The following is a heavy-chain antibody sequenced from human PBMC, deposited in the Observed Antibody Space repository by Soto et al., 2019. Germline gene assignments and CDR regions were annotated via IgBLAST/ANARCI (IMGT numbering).Heavy chain of an antibody. J-gene: IGHJ4*01. CDR2: VSFSGSNK. CDR1: GFTFNSYV. Sequence: GGSLRLSCTASGFTFNSYVMHWVRQAPGKGLEWVAVVSFSGSNKYYADSVKGRFTISRDNSKNTLYLQMNSLRAEDTAVYYCARGKALDIVVVVAAQPIDYRAHRTPVTVSS. CDR3: ARGKALDIVVVVAAQPIDY. D-gene: IGHD2-15*01. V-gene: IGHV3-30-3*01.